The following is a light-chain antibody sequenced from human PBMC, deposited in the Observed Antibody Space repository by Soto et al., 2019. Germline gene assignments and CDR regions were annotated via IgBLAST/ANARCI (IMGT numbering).Light chain of an antibody. CDR1: QSVSSNF. CDR3: QQYGTSPPT. Sequence: EIVLTQSPGTLSLSPGERATLSCKASQSVSSNFLAWYQRKPGQAPRLLIYGASYRDTDIPYRFSGSGSGTDVTLTITRLEPEDFAVYYCQQYGTSPPTFGQGTKVEL. CDR2: GAS. V-gene: IGKV3-20*01. J-gene: IGKJ1*01.